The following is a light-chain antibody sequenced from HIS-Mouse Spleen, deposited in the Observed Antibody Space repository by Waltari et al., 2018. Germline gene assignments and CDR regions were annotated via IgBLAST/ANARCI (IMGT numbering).Light chain of an antibody. CDR3: SSYTSSSTWV. CDR2: DVS. Sequence: QSALTQPASVSGSPGPSITISCTGTSSDVGCYNYVPWYHQHPGKAPKLMIYDVSNRPSWVSNRFSGSKSGNTASLTISGLQAEDEADYYCSSYTSSSTWVFGGGTKLTVL. V-gene: IGLV2-14*03. J-gene: IGLJ3*02. CDR1: SSDVGCYNY.